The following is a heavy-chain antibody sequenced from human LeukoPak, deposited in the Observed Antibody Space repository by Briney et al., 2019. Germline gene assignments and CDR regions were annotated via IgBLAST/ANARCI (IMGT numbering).Heavy chain of an antibody. V-gene: IGHV4-34*01. J-gene: IGHJ6*04. CDR2: INQSGRI. CDR1: DGPFSGHY. CDR3: SRGGDKAPWNYGMDV. D-gene: IGHD3-3*01. Sequence: PSETLSLTCAVYDGPFSGHYWTWIRQPPGKGLEWIGEINQSGRISYNPSLKSRVTILGDTSKNQFSLKLSSVTAADTALYYCSRGGDKAPWNYGMDVWGKGTTVTVSS.